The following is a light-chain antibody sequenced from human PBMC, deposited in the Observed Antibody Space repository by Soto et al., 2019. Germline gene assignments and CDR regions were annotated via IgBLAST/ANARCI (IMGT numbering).Light chain of an antibody. V-gene: IGKV1-5*03. Sequence: DIQMTQSPSTLSASVGDRVTITCRASQSISSWLAWYQQKAGRAPKLLIYKASSLESGVTSRFSGSGSGTEFTLTISSLQPDDFVTYYCQQYDSYPWTFGQGTKVEIK. CDR1: QSISSW. CDR2: KAS. CDR3: QQYDSYPWT. J-gene: IGKJ1*01.